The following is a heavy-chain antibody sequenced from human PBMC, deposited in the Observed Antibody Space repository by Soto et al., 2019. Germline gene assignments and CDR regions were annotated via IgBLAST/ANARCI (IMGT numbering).Heavy chain of an antibody. D-gene: IGHD2-21*02. CDR3: TRGPVTAPFDY. Sequence: GGSLRLSCTVSGFTFGDHVMSWFRQAPGKGLEWVGLIRSKAYGGTTEYAASVRGRFSFSRDDSKSIAYLQMNSLKTEDTAVYVCTRGPVTAPFDYWGLGTLVTVSS. V-gene: IGHV3-49*03. CDR2: IRSKAYGGTT. J-gene: IGHJ4*02. CDR1: GFTFGDHV.